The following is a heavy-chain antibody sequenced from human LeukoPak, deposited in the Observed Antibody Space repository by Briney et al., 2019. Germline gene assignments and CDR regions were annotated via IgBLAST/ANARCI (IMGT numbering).Heavy chain of an antibody. CDR3: ASTPAGGSSWDY. J-gene: IGHJ4*02. Sequence: SETLSLTCTVSGGSVSSGSYYWSWIRQPPGKGLEWIGYIYYSGSTNNNPSLKSRVTISVDTSKNQFSLKLSSVTAADTAVYYCASTPAGGSSWDYWGQGTLVTVSS. CDR2: IYYSGST. CDR1: GGSVSSGSYY. D-gene: IGHD6-13*01. V-gene: IGHV4-61*01.